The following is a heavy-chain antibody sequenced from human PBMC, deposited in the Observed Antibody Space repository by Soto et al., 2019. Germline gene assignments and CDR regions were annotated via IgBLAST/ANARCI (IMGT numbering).Heavy chain of an antibody. D-gene: IGHD6-13*01. CDR1: GFTFSSYA. CDR2: ISGSGGST. Sequence: GGSLRLSCAASGFTFSSYAMSWVRQAPGKGLEWVSAISGSGGSTYYADSVKGRFTISRDNSKNTLYLQMNSLRAEDTAVYYCATGYSSSWYLDDYWGQGTLVTVSS. V-gene: IGHV3-23*01. J-gene: IGHJ4*02. CDR3: ATGYSSSWYLDDY.